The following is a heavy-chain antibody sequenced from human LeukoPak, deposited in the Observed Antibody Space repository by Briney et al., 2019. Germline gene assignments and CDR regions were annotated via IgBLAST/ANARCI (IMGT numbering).Heavy chain of an antibody. Sequence: SETLSLTCTVSGGSISSSSYYWGWIRQPPGKGLEWIGSIYYSGSTYYNPSLKSRVTISVDTSKNQFSLKLSSVTAADTVVYYCARRGYDNYYYGMDVWGQGTTVTVSS. D-gene: IGHD5-12*01. CDR2: IYYSGST. CDR3: ARRGYDNYYYGMDV. V-gene: IGHV4-39*01. CDR1: GGSISSSSYY. J-gene: IGHJ6*02.